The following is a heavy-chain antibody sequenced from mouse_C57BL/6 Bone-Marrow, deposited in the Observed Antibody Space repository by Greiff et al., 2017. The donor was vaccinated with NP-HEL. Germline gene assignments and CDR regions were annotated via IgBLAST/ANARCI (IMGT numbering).Heavy chain of an antibody. J-gene: IGHJ1*03. V-gene: IGHV5-9*01. Sequence: EVKLMESGGGLVKPGGSLKLSCAASGFTFSSYTMSWVRQTPEKRLEWVATISGGGGNTYYTDSVKGRFTISRDNAKNTLYLQMSSLRSEDTALYYCARTHLLLRYFDVWGTGTTVTVSS. D-gene: IGHD1-1*01. CDR2: ISGGGGNT. CDR1: GFTFSSYT. CDR3: ARTHLLLRYFDV.